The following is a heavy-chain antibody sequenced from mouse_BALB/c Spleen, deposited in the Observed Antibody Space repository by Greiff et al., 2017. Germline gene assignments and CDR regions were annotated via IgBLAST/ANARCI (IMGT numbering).Heavy chain of an antibody. D-gene: IGHD2-4*01. CDR1: GYAFTSYN. V-gene: IGHV1S135*01. CDR2: IDPYNGGT. Sequence: VQLQQSGPELVKPGASVKVSCKASGYAFTSYNMYWVKQSHGKSLEWIGYIDPYNGGTSYNQKFKGKATLTVDKSSSTAYMELRSLTSEDTAVYYCARGRNYDYETWFAYWGQGTLVTVSA. CDR3: ARGRNYDYETWFAY. J-gene: IGHJ3*01.